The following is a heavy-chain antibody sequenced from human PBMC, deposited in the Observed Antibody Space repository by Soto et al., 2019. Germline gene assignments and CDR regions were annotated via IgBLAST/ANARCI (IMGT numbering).Heavy chain of an antibody. D-gene: IGHD3-9*01. CDR3: AREVYDSERYFDY. J-gene: IGHJ4*02. V-gene: IGHV3-11*01. Sequence: QVQLVESGGGLVKPGGSLRLSCAASGFSFSDYYMSWIRQTPGKGLEWVSYISSSGTTKYYADSVKGRFIISRDTAKNSLFLQMNSLRAEDTALYYCAREVYDSERYFDYWGQGTLVTVSS. CDR2: ISSSGTTK. CDR1: GFSFSDYY.